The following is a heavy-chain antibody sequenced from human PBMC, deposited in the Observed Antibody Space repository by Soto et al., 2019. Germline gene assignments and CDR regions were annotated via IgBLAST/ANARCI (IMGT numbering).Heavy chain of an antibody. CDR3: AKDSIYYYDSSGYGAQGY. CDR1: GFTFSSYA. V-gene: IGHV3-23*01. D-gene: IGHD3-22*01. CDR2: ISGSGGST. Sequence: GGSLRLSCAASGFTFSSYAMSWVRQAPGKGLEWVSAISGSGGSTYYADSVKGRFTISRDNSKNTLYLQMNSLRAEDTAVYYCAKDSIYYYDSSGYGAQGYWGQGTLVTVSS. J-gene: IGHJ4*02.